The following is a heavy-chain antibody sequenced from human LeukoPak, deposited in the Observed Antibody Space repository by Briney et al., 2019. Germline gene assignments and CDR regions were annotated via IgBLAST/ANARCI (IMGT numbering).Heavy chain of an antibody. CDR1: GFTFSSYA. CDR2: ISGRGGST. Sequence: GGSLRLSCAASGFTFSSYAMSWVRQAPGKGLELVSAISGRGGSTYYADSVKGRFTISRDNYKNTLYLQMNSVRAEDTGVYYCAKDLEWELLGGVDYWGQGTVVSVFS. J-gene: IGHJ4*02. V-gene: IGHV3-23*01. CDR3: AKDLEWELLGGVDY. D-gene: IGHD1-26*01.